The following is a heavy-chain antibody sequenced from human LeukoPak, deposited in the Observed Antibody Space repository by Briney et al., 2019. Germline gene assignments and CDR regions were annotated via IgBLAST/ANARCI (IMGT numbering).Heavy chain of an antibody. CDR2: ISTSGSTT. CDR3: ARGALHVFDY. J-gene: IGHJ4*02. CDR1: GFTFSDYE. Sequence: GGSLRLSCAASGFTFSDYEINWVRQAPGEGLEWVLCISTSGSTTYYADSVKGRFTISRDNAKNSLFLQMNTLTVEDTAVYYCARGALHVFDYWGQGTPVTVSS. D-gene: IGHD3-10*02. V-gene: IGHV3-48*03.